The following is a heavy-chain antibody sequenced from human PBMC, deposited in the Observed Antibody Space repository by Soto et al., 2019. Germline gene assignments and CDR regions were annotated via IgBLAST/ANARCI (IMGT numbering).Heavy chain of an antibody. CDR3: ARDRDGDYDY. J-gene: IGHJ4*02. Sequence: EVQPVESGGGLVQPGGSLRLSCAASGFTFSSYAMHWVRQAPGKGLEYVSAISSNGGSTYYANSVKGRFTISRDNSKNTLYLQMGSLRAEDMAVYYCARDRDGDYDYWGQGTLVTVSS. CDR2: ISSNGGST. D-gene: IGHD4-17*01. V-gene: IGHV3-64*01. CDR1: GFTFSSYA.